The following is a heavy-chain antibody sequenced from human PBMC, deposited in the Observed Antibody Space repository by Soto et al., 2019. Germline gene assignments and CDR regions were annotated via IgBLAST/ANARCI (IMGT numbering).Heavy chain of an antibody. CDR2: IYWNDNN. V-gene: IGHV2-5*01. Sequence: QITLKESGPTLVKPTQTLTLTCTFSGFSLSSPAVGVNWIRQPPGKALEWLALIYWNDNNQYSPSLRSRLTSTKDTSNNQVVLTMTNVDPADTATYYCAHGSGWLSDYWGQGTLVTVSS. D-gene: IGHD6-19*01. CDR3: AHGSGWLSDY. J-gene: IGHJ4*02. CDR1: GFSLSSPAVG.